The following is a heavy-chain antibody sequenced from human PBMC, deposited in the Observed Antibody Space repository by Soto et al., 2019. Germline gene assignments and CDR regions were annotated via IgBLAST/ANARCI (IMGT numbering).Heavy chain of an antibody. V-gene: IGHV4-34*01. CDR1: GGSFSGYY. CDR2: INHSGST. J-gene: IGHJ4*02. Sequence: SETLSLTCAVYGGSFSGYYWSWIRQPPGKGLEWIGEINHSGSTNYNPSLKSRVTISVDTSKNQFSLKLSSVTAADTAVYYCARVVGRGSSGRTRAYYFDYWGQGTLVTVSS. CDR3: ARVVGRGSSGRTRAYYFDY. D-gene: IGHD6-19*01.